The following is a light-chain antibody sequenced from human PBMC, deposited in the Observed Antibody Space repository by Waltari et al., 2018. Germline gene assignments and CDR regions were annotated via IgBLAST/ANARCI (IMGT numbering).Light chain of an antibody. CDR1: SSDVAVYPL. Sequence: SALTQPASVSGSPGQSITISCTDSSSDVAVYPLLSWYHHHPGGAPKLLIYEVSKRPSGVSSRFSGSKSGKTASLTISGLQAEDEGDYYCCAFAGYGVYVFGSGTHVAVL. J-gene: IGLJ1*01. CDR2: EVS. V-gene: IGLV2-23*02. CDR3: CAFAGYGVYV.